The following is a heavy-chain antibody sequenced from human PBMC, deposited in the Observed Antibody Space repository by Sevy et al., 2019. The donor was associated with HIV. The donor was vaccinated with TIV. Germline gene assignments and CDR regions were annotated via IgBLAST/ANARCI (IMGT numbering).Heavy chain of an antibody. CDR3: AKGRGLYYYYAMDV. Sequence: GGSLRLSCAASGFNFDDYAMHWVRQAPGKGLEWVSGISWNSGSIGYADSVKGRFTISRDNATKSLFLQMNSLRTEDMALYYCAKGRGLYYYYAMDVWGQGTTVTVSS. V-gene: IGHV3-9*03. J-gene: IGHJ6*02. CDR1: GFNFDDYA. CDR2: ISWNSGSI. D-gene: IGHD5-12*01.